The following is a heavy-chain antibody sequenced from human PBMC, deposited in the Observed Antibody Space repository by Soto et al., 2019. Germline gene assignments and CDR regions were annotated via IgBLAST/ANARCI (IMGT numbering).Heavy chain of an antibody. CDR1: GGSISSYY. CDR3: ARPTYNSGSPFDY. D-gene: IGHD1-20*01. Sequence: QVQLQESGPGLVKPSETLSLTCTVSGGSISSYYWSWIRQPPGKGLEWIGYISYSGSTNYNPSLTSRVTIPVDTSTNPFSLKPSSVPAAATAVYYCARPTYNSGSPFDYWGQGTLVTVSS. V-gene: IGHV4-59*01. J-gene: IGHJ4*02. CDR2: ISYSGST.